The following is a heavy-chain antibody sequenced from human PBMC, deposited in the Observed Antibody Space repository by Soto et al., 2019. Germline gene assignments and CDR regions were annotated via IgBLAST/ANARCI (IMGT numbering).Heavy chain of an antibody. D-gene: IGHD3-22*01. CDR3: ARDFRLIEYYYDSSAIPRGSDAFDI. Sequence: QVQLVESGGGLVKPGGSLRLSCAASGFTFSDYYMSWIRQAPGKGLEWVSYISSSGSTIYYADSVKGRFTISRDNAKNSLFLQMNSLRAEDTAVYYCARDFRLIEYYYDSSAIPRGSDAFDIWGQGTMVTVSS. CDR1: GFTFSDYY. V-gene: IGHV3-11*01. J-gene: IGHJ3*02. CDR2: ISSSGSTI.